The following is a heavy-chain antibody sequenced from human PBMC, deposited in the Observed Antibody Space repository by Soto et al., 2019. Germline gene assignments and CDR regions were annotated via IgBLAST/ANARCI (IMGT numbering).Heavy chain of an antibody. CDR3: ARDFYSNYGYYYYGMDV. V-gene: IGHV4-59*01. CDR2: IYYSGGT. Sequence: SETLSLTCTVSGGSISSYYWSWIRQPPGKGLEWIGYIYYSGGTNYTPCLKSRVTISVDTSKNQFSLKLSSVTAADTAVYYCARDFYSNYGYYYYGMDVWGQGTTVTVSS. CDR1: GGSISSYY. D-gene: IGHD4-4*01. J-gene: IGHJ6*02.